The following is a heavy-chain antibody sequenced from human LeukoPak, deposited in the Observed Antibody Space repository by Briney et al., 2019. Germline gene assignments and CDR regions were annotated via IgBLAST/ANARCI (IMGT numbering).Heavy chain of an antibody. CDR1: GFTVSNNY. V-gene: IGHV3-66*01. CDR3: ARDRGIAAVGGRGMDV. D-gene: IGHD6-13*01. CDR2: MYRGNYI. Sequence: GGSLRLSCVASGFTVSNNYMSWVRQAPGKGLEWVSSMYRGNYIYYADSVKGRLTISRDNSKNTLFLQMNRLRAEDTAVYYSARDRGIAAVGGRGMDVWGQGTTVTVSS. J-gene: IGHJ6*02.